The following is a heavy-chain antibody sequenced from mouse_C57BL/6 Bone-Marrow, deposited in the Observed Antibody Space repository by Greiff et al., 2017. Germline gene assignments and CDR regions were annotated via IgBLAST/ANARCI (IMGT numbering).Heavy chain of an antibody. D-gene: IGHD3-2*02. CDR3: ARETAQANN. V-gene: IGHV3-6*01. CDR2: ISYDGSN. J-gene: IGHJ4*01. Sequence: EVQLQQSGPGLVKPSQSLSLTCSVTGYSITSGYYWNWIRQFPGNKLEWMGYISYDGSNNYNPSLKNRISITRDTSKNQFFLKLNSVTTEDTATGYCARETAQANNWGQGTSVTVSS. CDR1: GYSITSGYY.